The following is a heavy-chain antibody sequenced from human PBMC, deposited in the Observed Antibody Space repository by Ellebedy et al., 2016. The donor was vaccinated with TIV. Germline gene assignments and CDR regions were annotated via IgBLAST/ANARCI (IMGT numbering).Heavy chain of an antibody. V-gene: IGHV3-11*01. Sequence: GESLKISXADSGFTFSNYWMAWVRQGPGKGLEWVSYISSSGSTIYYADSVKGRFTISRDNAKNSLYLQMNSLRAEDTAVYYCASVLWWYYYMDVWGKGTTVTVSS. CDR1: GFTFSNYW. J-gene: IGHJ6*03. D-gene: IGHD2-21*01. CDR2: ISSSGSTI. CDR3: ASVLWWYYYMDV.